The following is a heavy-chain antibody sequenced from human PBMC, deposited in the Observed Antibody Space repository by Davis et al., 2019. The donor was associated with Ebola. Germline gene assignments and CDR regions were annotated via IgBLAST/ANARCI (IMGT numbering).Heavy chain of an antibody. CDR2: ISYDGSNK. V-gene: IGHV3-30*18. D-gene: IGHD6-6*01. CDR3: AKEYSSSSDLYYYALDV. CDR1: GFTFSSYG. Sequence: GESLKISCAASGFTFSSYGMHWVRQAPGKGLEWVAVISYDGSNKYYADSVKGRFTISRDNSKSSLYLQMNSLRTEDTALYYCAKEYSSSSDLYYYALDVWGQGTTVTVSS. J-gene: IGHJ6*02.